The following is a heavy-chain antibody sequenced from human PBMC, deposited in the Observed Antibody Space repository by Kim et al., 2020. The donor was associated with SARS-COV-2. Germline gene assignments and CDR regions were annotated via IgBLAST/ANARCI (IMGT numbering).Heavy chain of an antibody. Sequence: ASVKVSCKASGYTFTGYYMHWVRQAPGQGLEWMGWINPNSGGTNYAQKFQGRVTMTRDTSISTAYMELSRLRSDDTAVYYCARAGAVIRNSYGLSGWFDPWGQGTLFTVSS. J-gene: IGHJ5*02. CDR1: GYTFTGYY. CDR3: ARAGAVIRNSYGLSGWFDP. D-gene: IGHD5-18*01. V-gene: IGHV1-2*02. CDR2: INPNSGGT.